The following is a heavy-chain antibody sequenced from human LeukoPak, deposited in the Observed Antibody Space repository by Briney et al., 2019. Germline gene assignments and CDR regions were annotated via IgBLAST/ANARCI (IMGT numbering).Heavy chain of an antibody. CDR3: ARVGSSVFWNGYYLGAFEY. V-gene: IGHV1-18*01. J-gene: IGHJ4*02. D-gene: IGHD3-3*01. CDR2: ISTYNGNT. Sequence: ASVKVSCKASGYTFTSYGISWVRQAPGQGLEWMGWISTYNGNTNYAEKVQGRVTMTTDTSTSTAYMELRSLRSDDTAVYYCARVGSSVFWNGYYLGAFEYWGQGTLVTVSS. CDR1: GYTFTSYG.